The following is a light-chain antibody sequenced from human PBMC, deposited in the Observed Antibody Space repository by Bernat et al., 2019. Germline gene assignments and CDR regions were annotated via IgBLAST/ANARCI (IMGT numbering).Light chain of an antibody. CDR3: SAWDASLSAWV. V-gene: IGLV10-54*01. CDR1: IDNVGYQG. Sequence: QAGLTQPPSMSKGLRQTATLTCTGNIDNVGYQGAAWLQQHQGHPPKLLSYRNNLRPSGISERFSAARSGKTASLTITGLQPEDEADYYCSAWDASLSAWVFGGGTKLTVL. J-gene: IGLJ3*02. CDR2: RNN.